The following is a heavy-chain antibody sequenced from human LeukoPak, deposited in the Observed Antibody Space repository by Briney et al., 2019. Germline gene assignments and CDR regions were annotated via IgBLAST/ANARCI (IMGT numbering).Heavy chain of an antibody. CDR2: IYYSGST. J-gene: IGHJ5*02. CDR3: ARDDLAQPLGIDP. CDR1: GGSISSSSYY. D-gene: IGHD3/OR15-3a*01. V-gene: IGHV4-39*07. Sequence: LETLSLTCTVSGGSISSSSYYWGWIRQPPGKGLEWIGSIYYSGSTYYNPSLKSRVTISVDTSKNQFSLKLSSVTAADTAVYYCARDDLAQPLGIDPWGQGTLVTVSS.